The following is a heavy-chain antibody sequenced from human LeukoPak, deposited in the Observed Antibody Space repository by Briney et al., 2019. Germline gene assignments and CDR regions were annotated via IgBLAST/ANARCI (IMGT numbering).Heavy chain of an antibody. V-gene: IGHV4-30-4*01. CDR3: ARSSLVGATPPDS. CDR1: GGSISSGDYY. CDR2: IYYSGST. J-gene: IGHJ5*01. D-gene: IGHD1-26*01. Sequence: SETLSLTCTVSGGSISSGDYYWSWIRQPPGKGLEWIGYIYYSGSTYYNPSPKSRVTISVDTSKNQFSLKLSSVTAADTAVHYCARSSLVGATPPDSWGQGTLVTVSS.